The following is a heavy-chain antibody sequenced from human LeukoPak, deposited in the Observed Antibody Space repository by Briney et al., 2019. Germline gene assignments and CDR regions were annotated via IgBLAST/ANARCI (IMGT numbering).Heavy chain of an antibody. CDR1: GFTFSSYS. CDR3: ARVYSSSFHDAFDI. D-gene: IGHD6-6*01. Sequence: PGGSLRLSCAASGFTFSSYSMNWVRQAPGKGLEWVSSISSSSSYIYYADSVKGRFTISRDNAKNSLYLQMNSLRAEDTAVYYCARVYSSSFHDAFDIWGQGTMVTVSS. CDR2: ISSSSSYI. J-gene: IGHJ3*02. V-gene: IGHV3-21*01.